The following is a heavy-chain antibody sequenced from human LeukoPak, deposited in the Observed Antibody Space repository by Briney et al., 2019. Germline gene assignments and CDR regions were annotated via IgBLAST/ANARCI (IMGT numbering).Heavy chain of an antibody. CDR2: INPNSGGT. Sequence: GASVKVPCKASGYTFTGYYMHWVRQAPGQGLEWMGWINPNSGGTNYAQKFQGRVTMTSDTSISTAYMELSRLRFDDTAVYYCARPRDYGDYDAFDIWGQGTMVTVSP. V-gene: IGHV1-2*02. J-gene: IGHJ3*02. CDR1: GYTFTGYY. CDR3: ARPRDYGDYDAFDI. D-gene: IGHD4-17*01.